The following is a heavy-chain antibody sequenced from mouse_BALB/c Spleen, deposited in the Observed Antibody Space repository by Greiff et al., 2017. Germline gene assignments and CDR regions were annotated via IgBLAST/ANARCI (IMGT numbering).Heavy chain of an antibody. CDR2: IWAGGST. CDR3: ARPYGYDGGWFAY. CDR1: GFSLTSYG. V-gene: IGHV2-9*02. J-gene: IGHJ3*01. D-gene: IGHD2-2*01. Sequence: VQLQESGPGLVAPSQSLSITCTVSGFSLTSYGVHWVRQPPGKGLEWLGVIWAGGSTNYNSALMSRLSISKDNSKSQVFLKMNSLQTDDTAMYYCARPYGYDGGWFAYWGQGTLVTVSA.